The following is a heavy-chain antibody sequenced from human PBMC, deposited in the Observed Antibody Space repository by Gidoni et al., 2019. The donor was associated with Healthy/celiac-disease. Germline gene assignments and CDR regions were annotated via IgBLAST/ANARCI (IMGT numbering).Heavy chain of an antibody. V-gene: IGHV3-23*01. CDR1: GFTFSSYA. CDR3: ATIVGAASDAFDI. D-gene: IGHD1-26*01. Sequence: ELQLLAVVGGLVQPGGSLSLFCPASGFTFSSYAMSWVRQAPGKGLEWVSAISGSGGSTYYADSVKGRFTISRDNAKNTLYLKMNSLRAEDTAVYYCATIVGAASDAFDIWGQGTMVTVSS. CDR2: ISGSGGST. J-gene: IGHJ3*02.